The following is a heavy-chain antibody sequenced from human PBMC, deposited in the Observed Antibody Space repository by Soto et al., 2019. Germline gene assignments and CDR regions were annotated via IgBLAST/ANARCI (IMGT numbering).Heavy chain of an antibody. Sequence: GGSLRLSCAASGFTFSSYSMNWVRQAPGKGLEWVSSISSSSSYIYYADSVKGRFTISRDNAKNSQYLQMNSLRAEDTAVYYCAIIVGATTFDYWGQGTLVTVSS. D-gene: IGHD1-26*01. V-gene: IGHV3-21*01. CDR3: AIIVGATTFDY. CDR2: ISSSSSYI. CDR1: GFTFSSYS. J-gene: IGHJ4*02.